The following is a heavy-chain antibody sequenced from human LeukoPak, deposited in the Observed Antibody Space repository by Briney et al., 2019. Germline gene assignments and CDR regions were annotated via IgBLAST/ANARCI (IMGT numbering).Heavy chain of an antibody. V-gene: IGHV3-74*01. CDR2: INSDGSST. CDR3: ARDRVAVAKYYFDY. Sequence: GGSLRLSCAASGFTFSSYWMHWVRQAPGKWLVWGSRINSDGSSTSYADSVKGRFTISRDNAKNTLYLQMNSLRAEDTAVYYCARDRVAVAKYYFDYWGQGSLVTVSS. D-gene: IGHD6-19*01. J-gene: IGHJ4*02. CDR1: GFTFSSYW.